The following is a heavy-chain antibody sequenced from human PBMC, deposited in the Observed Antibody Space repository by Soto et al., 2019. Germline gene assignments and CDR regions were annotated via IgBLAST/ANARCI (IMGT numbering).Heavy chain of an antibody. V-gene: IGHV3-53*01. CDR3: ARDSGSSWPSYFDY. Sequence: GGSLRLSCAASGFTVSSNYMSWVRQAPGKGLEWVSVIYSGGSTYYADSVKGRFTISRDNSKNTLYLQMNSLRAEDTAVYYCARDSGSSWPSYFDYWGQGTLVTVSS. CDR1: GFTVSSNY. J-gene: IGHJ4*02. CDR2: IYSGGST. D-gene: IGHD6-13*01.